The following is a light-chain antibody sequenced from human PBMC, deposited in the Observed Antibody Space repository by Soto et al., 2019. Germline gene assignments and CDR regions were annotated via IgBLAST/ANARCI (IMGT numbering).Light chain of an antibody. CDR2: DAY. Sequence: EVVLTQSPVTLSLSPGERATLSCRASQSFRGLLAWYQQKPGQAPRLLIYDAYNRATGIPPRFSGSGSGQDFTLTIRSLEPEESAVYYCQQRHMWPITFGQGTRLEIK. V-gene: IGKV3-11*01. CDR3: QQRHMWPIT. J-gene: IGKJ5*01. CDR1: QSFRGL.